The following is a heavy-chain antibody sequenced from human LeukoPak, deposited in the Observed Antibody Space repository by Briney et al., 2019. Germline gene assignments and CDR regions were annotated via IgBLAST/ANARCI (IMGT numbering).Heavy chain of an antibody. D-gene: IGHD2-21*02. CDR2: INPDGRDT. J-gene: IGHJ1*01. V-gene: IGHV3-7*01. Sequence: GGSLRLSCTASGFTFINYWMNWVRQAPGKGLGWVAHINPDGRDTYYVDSVKGRFTISRDNAQNSMYLQMNSLRVEDTAVYYCTSWGDTTAEYFQRWGQGTLVTVSS. CDR3: TSWGDTTAEYFQR. CDR1: GFTFINYW.